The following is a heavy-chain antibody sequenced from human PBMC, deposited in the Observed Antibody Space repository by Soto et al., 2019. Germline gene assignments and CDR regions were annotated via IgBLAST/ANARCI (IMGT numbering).Heavy chain of an antibody. D-gene: IGHD3-22*01. CDR1: GFTFNLYW. CDR3: ARKGSYYDSSGYSDLDC. Sequence: EVQLVESGGGLVQPGGSLSLSCATSGFTFNLYWMHCVREAPGKGLVWISRIKSDGSDTIYADSVKGRFTISRDNARKTLELQMNSLRAEDTATYYCARKGSYYDSSGYSDLDCWGQGTLGTVSS. J-gene: IGHJ4*02. CDR2: IKSDGSDT. V-gene: IGHV3-74*01.